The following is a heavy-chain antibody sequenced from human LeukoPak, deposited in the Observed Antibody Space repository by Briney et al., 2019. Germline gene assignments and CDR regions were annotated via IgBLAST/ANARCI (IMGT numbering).Heavy chain of an antibody. CDR3: ARGSLEGYGSGTPDY. CDR1: GFFFRSHA. Sequence: PGGSLRLSCAASGFFFRSHALHWVRQAPGQGLEWLAVISFDGKNKFYADSVKGRFTISRDNAKNSLYLQMNSLRAEDTAVYYCARGSLEGYGSGTPDYWGQGTLVTVSS. D-gene: IGHD3-10*01. CDR2: ISFDGKNK. J-gene: IGHJ4*02. V-gene: IGHV3-30*04.